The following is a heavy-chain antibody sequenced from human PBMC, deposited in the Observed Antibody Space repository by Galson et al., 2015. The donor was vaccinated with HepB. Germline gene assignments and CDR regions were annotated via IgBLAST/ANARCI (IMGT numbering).Heavy chain of an antibody. Sequence: SLRLSCAASGFTFSSYAMHWARQAPGKGLEWVAVISYDGSNKYYADSVKGRFTISRDNSKNTLYLQMNSLRAEDTAVYYCARGIAARVYYYYYMDVWGKGTTVTVSS. CDR3: ARGIAARVYYYYYMDV. D-gene: IGHD6-6*01. CDR2: ISYDGSNK. V-gene: IGHV3-30-3*01. CDR1: GFTFSSYA. J-gene: IGHJ6*03.